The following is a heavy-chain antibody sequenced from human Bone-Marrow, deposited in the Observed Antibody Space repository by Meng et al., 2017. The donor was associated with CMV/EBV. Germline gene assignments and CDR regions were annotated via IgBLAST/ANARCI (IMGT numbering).Heavy chain of an antibody. CDR1: GYTFTSYY. Sequence: ASVKVSCKASGYTFTSYYMHWVRQAPGQGLEWMGIINPSGGSTSYAQKFQGRVTMTRDTSTSTVYMELSSLRSEDTAVYYCARGSGIAAAGRGGSYSIDYWGQGTLATVSS. J-gene: IGHJ4*02. CDR3: ARGSGIAAAGRGGSYSIDY. D-gene: IGHD6-13*01. V-gene: IGHV1-46*01. CDR2: INPSGGST.